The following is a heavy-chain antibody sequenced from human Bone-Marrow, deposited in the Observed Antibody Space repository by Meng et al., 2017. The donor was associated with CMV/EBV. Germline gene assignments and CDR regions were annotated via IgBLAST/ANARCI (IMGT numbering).Heavy chain of an antibody. CDR2: IIPIFGTA. D-gene: IGHD2-2*02. V-gene: IGHV1-69*05. J-gene: IGHJ1*01. CDR3: ARDSRYCSSTSCYTEYFQH. Sequence: SVKVSCKASGYTFTSYAISWVRQAPGQGLEWMGGIIPIFGTANYAQKFQGRVTITTDESTSTAYMELSSLRSEDTAVYYCARDSRYCSSTSCYTEYFQHWGQGTLVTVSS. CDR1: GYTFTSYA.